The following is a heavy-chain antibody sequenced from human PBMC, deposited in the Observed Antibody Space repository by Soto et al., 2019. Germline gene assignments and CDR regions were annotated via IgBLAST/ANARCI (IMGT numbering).Heavy chain of an antibody. D-gene: IGHD2-15*01. CDR1: GFTFNTYG. V-gene: IGHV3-33*06. CDR3: AKQLVVAARPIDY. J-gene: IGHJ4*02. CDR2: IWYDGNKK. Sequence: GGSLRLSCAASGFTFNTYGFHWVRQGPGKGLEWLSVIWYDGNKKDYADSVKGRFTISRDDSKNTIYLQMNSLRAEDTAVYYCAKQLVVAARPIDYWGQGTLVTVSS.